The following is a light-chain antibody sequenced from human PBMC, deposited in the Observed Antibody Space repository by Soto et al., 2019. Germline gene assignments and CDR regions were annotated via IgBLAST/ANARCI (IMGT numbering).Light chain of an antibody. Sequence: EIILTQSPDTLSLSPLERGPLXCRASQTVSSNYLAWCQQRPGQAPRLLIYGASTRAAGIPDRFSGSGSGTDFTLTITRLEPEDSAVYFCQQYTGPPTTFGQGTRLEIK. CDR1: QTVSSNY. CDR2: GAS. CDR3: QQYTGPPTT. J-gene: IGKJ5*01. V-gene: IGKV3-20*01.